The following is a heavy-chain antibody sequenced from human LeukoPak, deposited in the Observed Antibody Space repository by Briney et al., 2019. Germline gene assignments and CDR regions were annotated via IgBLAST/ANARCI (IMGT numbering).Heavy chain of an antibody. J-gene: IGHJ4*02. CDR1: VDPVKFSQ. Sequence: TSETLSLPCSLCVDPVKFSQECCLRHSAEKGREWIGRFYTRGNTNYNPSLKSRVTLSVDTSRNQFSLMLSSVTAADTAVYYCAKESRLGGASGSHHFDYWGQGVLVTVSS. D-gene: IGHD3-10*01. CDR3: AKESRLGGASGSHHFDY. V-gene: IGHV4-4*07. CDR2: FYTRGNT.